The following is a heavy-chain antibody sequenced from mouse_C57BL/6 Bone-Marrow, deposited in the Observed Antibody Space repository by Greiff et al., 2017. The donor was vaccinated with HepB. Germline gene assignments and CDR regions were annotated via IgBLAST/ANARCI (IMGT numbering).Heavy chain of an antibody. CDR1: GFTFSSYG. V-gene: IGHV5-6*01. D-gene: IGHD3-1*01. Sequence: EVQGVESGGDLVKPGGSLKLSCAASGFTFSSYGMSWVRQTPDKRLEWVATISSGGSYTYYPDSVKVRFPISRDNAKNTLYLQMSSLKSEDTAMYYCARHGGYEAWFAYWGQGTLVTVSA. J-gene: IGHJ3*01. CDR2: ISSGGSYT. CDR3: ARHGGYEAWFAY.